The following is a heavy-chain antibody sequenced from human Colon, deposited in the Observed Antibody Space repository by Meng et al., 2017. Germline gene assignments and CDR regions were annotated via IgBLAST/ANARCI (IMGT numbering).Heavy chain of an antibody. J-gene: IGHJ4*02. Sequence: VQLQQWRAGLLKPSETLSLTCAVSGGSVSDYYWSWIRQSPGKGLEWIGEISHRGTTNYNPSLKSRVTISLDTSRNQFSLNLTSVTAADTAVYHCAAQRRSTSYPYYWGQGTLVTVSS. CDR3: AAQRRSTSYPYY. CDR1: GGSVSDYY. D-gene: IGHD3-16*01. CDR2: ISHRGTT. V-gene: IGHV4-34*01.